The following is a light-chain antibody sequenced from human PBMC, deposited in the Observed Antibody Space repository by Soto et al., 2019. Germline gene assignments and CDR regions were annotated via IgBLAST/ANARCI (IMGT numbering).Light chain of an antibody. J-gene: IGKJ4*01. V-gene: IGKV2-28*01. Sequence: DIVMTQSPLSLPVTPGEPASISCRSSQNLLHSNGYNYLDWYLQKPGQSPQLLIFLGSNRGSGVPDRFSGSGSGTDFTLKISRVEAEDVGVYYCMQSLQTPLTFGGGTKVESK. CDR3: MQSLQTPLT. CDR1: QNLLHSNGYNY. CDR2: LGS.